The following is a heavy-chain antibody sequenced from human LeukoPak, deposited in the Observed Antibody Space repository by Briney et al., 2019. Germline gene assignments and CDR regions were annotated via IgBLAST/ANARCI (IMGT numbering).Heavy chain of an antibody. CDR3: ARGGRYRSSWYWFDP. Sequence: SETPSLTCTVSGGSISSYYWSWIRQPAGKGLEWIGRIYTSGSTNYNPSLKSRVTMSVDTSKNRFSLKLSSVTAADTAVYYCARGGRYRSSWYWFDPWGQGTLVTVSS. CDR1: GGSISSYY. J-gene: IGHJ5*02. D-gene: IGHD6-13*01. CDR2: IYTSGST. V-gene: IGHV4-4*07.